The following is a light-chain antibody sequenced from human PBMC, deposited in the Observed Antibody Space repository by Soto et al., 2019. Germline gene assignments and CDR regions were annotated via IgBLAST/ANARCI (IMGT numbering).Light chain of an antibody. V-gene: IGKV2-28*01. J-gene: IGKJ1*01. CDR1: QSLLNSNGNNY. Sequence: DIVMTQFPLSLPVTPGEPASISCTSSQSLLNSNGNNYLDWYLQKPGQSPQLLIHLGSKRASGVXDXFSASGSGTSFTLKISRVEAEDVGVYYCIQALRNPWTFGQGTKVEIK. CDR3: IQALRNPWT. CDR2: LGS.